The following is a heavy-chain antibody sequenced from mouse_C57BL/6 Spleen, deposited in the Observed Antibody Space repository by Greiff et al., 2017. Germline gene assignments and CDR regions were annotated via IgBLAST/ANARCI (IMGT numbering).Heavy chain of an antibody. D-gene: IGHD1-1*01. CDR3: ARSGYYGSSLLDV. V-gene: IGHV1-55*01. Sequence: QVQLQQSGAELVKPGASVKMSCKASGYTFTSYWITWVKQRPGQGLEWIGDIYPGSGSTNYNEKFKSKATLTVDTSSSTAYMQLSSLTSEDSAVYYCARSGYYGSSLLDVWGTGTTVTVSS. J-gene: IGHJ1*03. CDR1: GYTFTSYW. CDR2: IYPGSGST.